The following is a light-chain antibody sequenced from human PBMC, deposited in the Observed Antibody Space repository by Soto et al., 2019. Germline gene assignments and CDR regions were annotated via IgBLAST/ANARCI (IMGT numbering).Light chain of an antibody. CDR1: RSISTW. Sequence: DIQMTQSPSTLSASVGDRLTITCRASRSISTWLAWYQQKPGKAPKLLIYDASTLESGVPSRFSGSGSETEVTLTISSLQPDDFATYYCQQFSSYPCTFGQGTKLEI. CDR2: DAS. CDR3: QQFSSYPCT. V-gene: IGKV1-5*01. J-gene: IGKJ2*02.